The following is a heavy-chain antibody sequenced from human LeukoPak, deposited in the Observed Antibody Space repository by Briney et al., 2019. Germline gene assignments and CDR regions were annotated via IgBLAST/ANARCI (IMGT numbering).Heavy chain of an antibody. CDR2: INHSGST. V-gene: IGHV4-34*01. CDR3: ARHPRRSEYRNNPLDY. CDR1: GGSFSGYY. Sequence: PSETLSLTCAVYGGSFSGYYWSWIRQPPGKGLEWIGEINHSGSTNYNPSLKSRVTISVDTSKNQFSLKLSSVTAADTAVYYCARHPRRSEYRNNPLDYWGQGTLVTVSS. D-gene: IGHD4-11*01. J-gene: IGHJ4*02.